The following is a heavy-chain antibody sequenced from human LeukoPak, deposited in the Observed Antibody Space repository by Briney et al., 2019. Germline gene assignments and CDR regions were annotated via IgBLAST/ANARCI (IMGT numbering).Heavy chain of an antibody. D-gene: IGHD3-10*01. CDR2: IYSGGST. Sequence: GSLRPSCAASGFTVSSNYMSWVRQAPGKGLEWVAVIYSGGSTYYADSVKGRFTISRDNSKNTLYLQMNSLRAEDTAVYYCARRSSGSYYNSAHFDYWGQGTLVTVSS. CDR3: ARRSSGSYYNSAHFDY. J-gene: IGHJ4*02. CDR1: GFTVSSNY. V-gene: IGHV3-66*01.